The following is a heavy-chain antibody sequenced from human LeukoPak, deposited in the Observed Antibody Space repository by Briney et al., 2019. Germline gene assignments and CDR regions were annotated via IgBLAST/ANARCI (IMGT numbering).Heavy chain of an antibody. D-gene: IGHD2-15*01. CDR2: IYYSGST. CDR1: GGSISSSSYY. J-gene: IGHJ4*02. CDR3: ARHEDLDY. Sequence: SETLSLTCTVSGGSISSSSYYWGWIRQPPGKGLEWIGSIYYSGSTYYNPSLKSRVTISVDTSKNQFSLKLSSVTAADTAVYYCARHEDLDYWGQGTLVTVSS. V-gene: IGHV4-39*01.